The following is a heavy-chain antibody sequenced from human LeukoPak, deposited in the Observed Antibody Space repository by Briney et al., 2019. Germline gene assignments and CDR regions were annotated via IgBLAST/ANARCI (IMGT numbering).Heavy chain of an antibody. CDR2: INSDSSHI. CDR3: ARGPIPDY. Sequence: GGSLRLSCAASGFTFSSYAMSWVRQAPGKGLEWVSSINSDSSHIYYADSVKGRFTISRDNAKNSLYLQMNSLRAEDTAVYYCARGPIPDYWGQGTLVTVSS. D-gene: IGHD2-2*02. V-gene: IGHV3-21*01. J-gene: IGHJ4*02. CDR1: GFTFSSYA.